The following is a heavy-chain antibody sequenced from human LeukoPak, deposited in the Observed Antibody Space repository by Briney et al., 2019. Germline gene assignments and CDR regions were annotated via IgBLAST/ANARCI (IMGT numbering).Heavy chain of an antibody. CDR2: IAPDGSYQ. V-gene: IGHV3-30*01. CDR3: AGGLRANSWYGAY. J-gene: IGHJ4*02. D-gene: IGHD6-13*01. Sequence: GRSLRLSCAASGFTFSDYAMQWVRQAPGKGLEWVALIAPDGSYQYYADSLRGRFTISRDNFKNTLYLQMNSLRVEDTAVYYCAGGLRANSWYGAYWGQGTLDSVSS. CDR1: GFTFSDYA.